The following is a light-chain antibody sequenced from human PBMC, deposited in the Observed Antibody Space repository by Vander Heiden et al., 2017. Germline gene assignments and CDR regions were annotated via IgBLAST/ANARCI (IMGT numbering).Light chain of an antibody. CDR1: SSKIGSNY. CDR2: RNN. CDR3: ASWDDSLSVV. V-gene: IGLV1-47*01. Sequence: VLPPPPSASGPLGQRVTISCSGRSSKIGSNYVYWYQQRPGAAPKLLIYRNNQRPSGVPDRFSRSKSGTSASLAISGLRSEDEADYYWASWDDSLSVVFGGGTKLTGL. J-gene: IGLJ3*02.